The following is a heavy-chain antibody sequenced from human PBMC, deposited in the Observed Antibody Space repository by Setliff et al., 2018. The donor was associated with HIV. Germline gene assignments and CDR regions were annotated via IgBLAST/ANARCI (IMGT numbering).Heavy chain of an antibody. CDR2: INTSGST. D-gene: IGHD2-15*01. J-gene: IGHJ4*02. V-gene: IGHV4-4*07. CDR3: ARGVPLLPPNF. Sequence: PSETLSLTCTVSGGSVSNYYWTWIRQSAGKGLEWIGHINTSGSTKYNPSLKSRLTMSVDSSGNQFSLTLTSVTAADTAVYYCARGVPLLPPNFWGQGTLVTVSS. CDR1: GGSVSNYY.